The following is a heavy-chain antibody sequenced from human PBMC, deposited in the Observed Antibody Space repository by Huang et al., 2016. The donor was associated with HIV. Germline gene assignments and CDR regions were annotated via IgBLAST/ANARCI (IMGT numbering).Heavy chain of an antibody. CDR3: AKDMSYGDTAAYDAFDM. V-gene: IGHV3-9*01. D-gene: IGHD4-17*01. Sequence: EVQLVESGGGLVQPGRYLRLSCAASGITLHDCAMHWVRQVPVKGLEWVSGISFNSGDTGNADSVRGLVTISRDNAKKTLYLQMNSLRPEDTALYYCAKDMSYGDTAAYDAFDMWGQGTMVTVSS. CDR2: ISFNSGDT. J-gene: IGHJ3*02. CDR1: GITLHDCA.